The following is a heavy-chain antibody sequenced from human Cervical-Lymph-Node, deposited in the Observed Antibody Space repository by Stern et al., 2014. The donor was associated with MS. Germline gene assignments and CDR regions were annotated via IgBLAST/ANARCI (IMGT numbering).Heavy chain of an antibody. CDR1: GGSIKSDY. Sequence: QVQLVESGPGLVEPSETLSLTCTVSGGSIKSDYWSWMRQPPGKGLEWIGYIYNSGTTSYNPSLQSRVTISIDTSKNQFSLNVDSVTTADTAVYYCAKGIGATGRFGPWGQGTLVTVSS. J-gene: IGHJ5*02. V-gene: IGHV4-59*01. CDR2: IYNSGTT. D-gene: IGHD1-1*01. CDR3: AKGIGATGRFGP.